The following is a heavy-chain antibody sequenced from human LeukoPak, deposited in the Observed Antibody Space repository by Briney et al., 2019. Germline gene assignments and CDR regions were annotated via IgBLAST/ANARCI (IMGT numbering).Heavy chain of an antibody. CDR3: ARAGIAVAGLTRPYYMDV. D-gene: IGHD6-19*01. V-gene: IGHV6-1*01. CDR1: GGSVSSNSAA. J-gene: IGHJ6*03. Sequence: SQTLSLTCAISGGSVSSNSAAWNWIRQSPSRGLEWLGRTYYRSKWYNDYAVSVKSRITINPDTSKNQFSLQLNSVTPEDTAVYYCARAGIAVAGLTRPYYMDVWGKGTTVTISS. CDR2: TYYRSKWYN.